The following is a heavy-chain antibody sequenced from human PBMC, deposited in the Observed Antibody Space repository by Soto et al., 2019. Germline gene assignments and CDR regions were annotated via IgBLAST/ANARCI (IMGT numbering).Heavy chain of an antibody. D-gene: IGHD4-17*01. CDR1: GGTFSSYA. CDR3: ARTPRTDYGDYFGN. CDR2: IIPIFGTA. V-gene: IGHV1-69*13. J-gene: IGHJ4*02. Sequence: GASVKVSCKASGGTFSSYAISWVRQAPGQGLEWMGGIIPIFGTANYAQKFQGRVTITADESTSTAYMELSSLRSEDTAVYYCARTPRTDYGDYFGNWRQRTLVTVSS.